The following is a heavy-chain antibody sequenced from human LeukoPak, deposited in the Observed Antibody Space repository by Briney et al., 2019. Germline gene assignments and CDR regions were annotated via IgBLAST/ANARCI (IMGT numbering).Heavy chain of an antibody. D-gene: IGHD1-1*01. CDR2: IYYSGST. CDR3: ARDSSTGHFDY. V-gene: IGHV4-59*01. J-gene: IGHJ4*02. Sequence: WIGYIYYSGSTNYNPSLKSRVTISVDTSKNQFSLKLNSVTAAGTAVYYCARDSSTGHFDYWGQGTLVTVSS.